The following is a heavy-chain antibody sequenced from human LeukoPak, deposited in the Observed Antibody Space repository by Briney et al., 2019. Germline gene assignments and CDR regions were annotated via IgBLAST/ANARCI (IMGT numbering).Heavy chain of an antibody. CDR2: IIPIFGTA. Sequence: SVKVSCKASGGTFSSYAISWVRQAPGQGLEWMGRIIPIFGTANYAQKFQGRVTITADKSTSTAYMELSSPRSEDTAVYYCARDPLAYYGSGSPKGGDYWGQGTLVTVSS. CDR3: ARDPLAYYGSGSPKGGDY. J-gene: IGHJ4*02. D-gene: IGHD3-10*01. V-gene: IGHV1-69*06. CDR1: GGTFSSYA.